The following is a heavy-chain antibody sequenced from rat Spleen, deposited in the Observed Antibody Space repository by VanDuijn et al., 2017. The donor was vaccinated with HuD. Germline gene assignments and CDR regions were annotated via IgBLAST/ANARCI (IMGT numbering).Heavy chain of an antibody. J-gene: IGHJ2*01. V-gene: IGHV5-29*01. CDR1: GFTFSDYY. CDR2: ISSDGRRN. CDR3: GRHGYNSYVDY. D-gene: IGHD1-9*01. Sequence: EVQLVESDGGLVQPGRSLKLSCAASGFTFSDYYMAWVRQAPAKGLEWVATISSDGRRNYYRDSVKGRFTISRDNAKSSLYLQMDSLRSEDTATYYCGRHGYNSYVDYWGQGVMVTVSS.